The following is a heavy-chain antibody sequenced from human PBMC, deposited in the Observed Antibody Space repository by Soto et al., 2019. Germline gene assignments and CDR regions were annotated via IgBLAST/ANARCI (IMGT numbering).Heavy chain of an antibody. J-gene: IGHJ4*02. CDR3: ARVGSHSSLFHY. CDR2: ISSSGSTI. Sequence: PGGALRRSCAASGITVSSYEMNWVRQAPGKGLEWVSYISSSGSTIYYADSVKGRFTISRDNAKNSLYLQMNSLRAEDTAVYYCARVGSHSSLFHYGVQGTLVPVSS. CDR1: GITVSSYE. V-gene: IGHV3-48*03. D-gene: IGHD6-13*01.